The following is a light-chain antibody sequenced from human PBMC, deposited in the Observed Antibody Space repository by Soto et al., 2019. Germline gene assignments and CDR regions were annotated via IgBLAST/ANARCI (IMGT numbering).Light chain of an antibody. CDR1: QAIRNN. V-gene: IGKV1-27*01. Sequence: DFQMTQSPSSLSASVGDRVTITCRASQAIRNNLAWYQQKPGKLPQLLIYSASTLQSGVPSRFSGSGAGTGFTLAISSLQPEDVGTYYCQKCDAAPLTFGPGTTVDIK. J-gene: IGKJ3*01. CDR2: SAS. CDR3: QKCDAAPLT.